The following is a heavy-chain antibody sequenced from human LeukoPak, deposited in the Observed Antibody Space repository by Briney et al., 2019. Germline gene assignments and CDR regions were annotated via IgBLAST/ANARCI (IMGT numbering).Heavy chain of an antibody. D-gene: IGHD3-3*01. V-gene: IGHV3-74*03. Sequence: GGSLRLSCAASGFTFSSYWMHWVRQAPGKGLVWVSRINSDGSSTKCADSVKGRFTISRDNAKNSLYLQMNSLRAEDTALYYCARGGITIFGVVIYMDVWGKGTTVTVSS. CDR3: ARGGITIFGVVIYMDV. CDR2: INSDGSST. J-gene: IGHJ6*03. CDR1: GFTFSSYW.